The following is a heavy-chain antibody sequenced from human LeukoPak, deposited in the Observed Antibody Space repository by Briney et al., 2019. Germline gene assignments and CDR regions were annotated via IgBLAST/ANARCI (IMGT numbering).Heavy chain of an antibody. V-gene: IGHV1-24*01. Sequence: ASVKVSCKVSGYTLTELSMHWVRQAPGKGIEWMGGFDPEDGETIYAQKFQGRVTMTEDTSTDTAYMELSSLRSEDTAVYYCAVGYCTNGVCYTIGYWGQGTLVTVSS. J-gene: IGHJ4*02. CDR2: FDPEDGET. CDR1: GYTLTELS. D-gene: IGHD2-8*01. CDR3: AVGYCTNGVCYTIGY.